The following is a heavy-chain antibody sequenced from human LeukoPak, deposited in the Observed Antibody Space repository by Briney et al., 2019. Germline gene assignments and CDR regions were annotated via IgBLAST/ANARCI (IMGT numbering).Heavy chain of an antibody. D-gene: IGHD3-22*01. CDR3: ARDYDSSGYYFDY. J-gene: IGHJ4*02. V-gene: IGHV4-39*02. Sequence: SETLSLTCTVSGGSISSSTYSWGWIRQPPGKGLEWIGNIYYSGSTYYNPSLKSRVTISVDTSKNQFSLKLSSVTAADTAVYYCARDYDSSGYYFDYWGQGTLVTVSS. CDR2: IYYSGST. CDR1: GGSISSSTYS.